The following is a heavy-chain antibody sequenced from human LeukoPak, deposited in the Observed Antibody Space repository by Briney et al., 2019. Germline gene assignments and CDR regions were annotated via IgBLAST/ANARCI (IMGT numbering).Heavy chain of an antibody. V-gene: IGHV4-61*02. CDR3: ARDPNTYYYYYMDV. Sequence: PSETLSLTCTVSGGSISSGSYYWSWIRQPAGKGLEWIGRIYTSGSTNYNPSLKSRVTISVDTSKNQFSLKLSSVTAADTAVYYCARDPNTYYYYYMDVWGKGTTVTVSS. CDR1: GGSISSGSYY. J-gene: IGHJ6*03. CDR2: IYTSGST.